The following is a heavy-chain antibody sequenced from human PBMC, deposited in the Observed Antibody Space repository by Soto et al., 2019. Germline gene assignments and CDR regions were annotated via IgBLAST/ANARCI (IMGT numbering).Heavy chain of an antibody. CDR1: GGSISGFY. J-gene: IGHJ4*02. D-gene: IGHD2-21*02. Sequence: SETLSLTCTISGGSISGFYWGWIRQPPGKGLEWIGNIYYSGSANYDPSLRSRVTISLNTSKNQFSLNLNSVTAADTAFYYCARWTYCGGDCYWLDFWGQGTLVTVSS. V-gene: IGHV4-59*01. CDR3: ARWTYCGGDCYWLDF. CDR2: IYYSGSA.